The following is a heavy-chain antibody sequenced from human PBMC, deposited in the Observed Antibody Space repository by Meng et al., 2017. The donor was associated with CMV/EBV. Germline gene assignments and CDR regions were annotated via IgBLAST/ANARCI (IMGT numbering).Heavy chain of an antibody. D-gene: IGHD3-22*01. CDR2: ISYDGSNK. Sequence: GGSLRLSCAASGFTFSSYAMHWVRQAPGKGLEWVAVISYDGSNKYYADSVKGRFTISRDNSKNTLYLQMNSLRAEDTAVYYCAREDYYDSSGYYPFDYWGQGTLVTVSS. CDR3: AREDYYDSSGYYPFDY. CDR1: GFTFSSYA. V-gene: IGHV3-30-3*01. J-gene: IGHJ4*02.